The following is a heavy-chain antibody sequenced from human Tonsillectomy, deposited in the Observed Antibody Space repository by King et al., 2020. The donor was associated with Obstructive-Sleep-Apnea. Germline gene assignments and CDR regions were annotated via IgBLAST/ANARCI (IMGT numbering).Heavy chain of an antibody. Sequence: QLVQSGGGVVQPGRSLRLSCAASGFTFSSYGMHWVRQAPGKGLEWGTVISYDGSNKYYADSVKGRFTISRDNSKNTLYLQMNSLRADDTAVYYCAKDRYYDILTGYFRRGYYFDYWGQGTLVTVSS. V-gene: IGHV3-30*18. J-gene: IGHJ4*02. D-gene: IGHD3-9*01. CDR2: ISYDGSNK. CDR3: AKDRYYDILTGYFRRGYYFDY. CDR1: GFTFSSYG.